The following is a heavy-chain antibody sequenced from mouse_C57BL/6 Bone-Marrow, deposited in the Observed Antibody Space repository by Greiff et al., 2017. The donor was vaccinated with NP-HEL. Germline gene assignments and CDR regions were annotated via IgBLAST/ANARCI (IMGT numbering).Heavy chain of an antibody. Sequence: EVKVVESGGGLVQSGRSLRLSCATSGFTFSDFYMEWVRQAPGKGLEWIAASRNKANDYTTEYSASVKGRFIVSRDTSQSILYLQMNALRAEDTAIYYCARTNYYGSSYVDYAMDYWGQGTSVTVSS. CDR2: SRNKANDYTT. J-gene: IGHJ4*01. CDR1: GFTFSDFY. V-gene: IGHV7-1*01. D-gene: IGHD1-1*01. CDR3: ARTNYYGSSYVDYAMDY.